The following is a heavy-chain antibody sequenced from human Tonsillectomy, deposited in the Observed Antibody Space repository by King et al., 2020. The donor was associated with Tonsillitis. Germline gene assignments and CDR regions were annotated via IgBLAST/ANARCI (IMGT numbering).Heavy chain of an antibody. D-gene: IGHD1-26*01. CDR1: GFTFSSDW. Sequence: EVQLVESGGGLVQPGGSLRLSCAASGFTFSSDWVTWVRQAPGKGLEWVANINQDGSETNYGDSVKGRFTISRDNAKNSLYLQMNNLRVEDTALYHWARDQASLLTYWGQGTLVTVSS. V-gene: IGHV3-7*01. CDR3: ARDQASLLTY. J-gene: IGHJ4*02. CDR2: INQDGSET.